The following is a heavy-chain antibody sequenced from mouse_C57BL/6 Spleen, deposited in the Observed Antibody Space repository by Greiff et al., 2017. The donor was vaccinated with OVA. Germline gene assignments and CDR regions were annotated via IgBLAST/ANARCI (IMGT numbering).Heavy chain of an antibody. CDR3: AREGRSIYYAMDY. CDR1: GFTFSSYA. Sequence: EVMLVESGGGLVKPGGSLKLSCAASGFTFSSYAMSWVRQTPEKRLEWVATISDGGSYTYYPDNVKGRFTISRDNAKNNLYLQMSHLKSEDTAMYYCAREGRSIYYAMDYWGQGTSVTVSS. CDR2: ISDGGSYT. V-gene: IGHV5-4*01. J-gene: IGHJ4*01.